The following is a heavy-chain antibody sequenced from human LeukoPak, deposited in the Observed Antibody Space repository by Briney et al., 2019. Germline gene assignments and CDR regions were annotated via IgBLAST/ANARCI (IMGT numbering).Heavy chain of an antibody. D-gene: IGHD2-8*02. CDR1: GFTFSTFA. Sequence: GGSLRFSCAASGFTFSTFAMIWVRQPPGKGLEWVSSIFPSGGEIHYADSVRGRFTISRDNSKSTLSLQMNSLRAEDTAIYYCATYRQVLLPFESWGQGTLVTVSS. CDR3: ATYRQVLLPFES. J-gene: IGHJ4*02. V-gene: IGHV3-23*01. CDR2: IFPSGGEI.